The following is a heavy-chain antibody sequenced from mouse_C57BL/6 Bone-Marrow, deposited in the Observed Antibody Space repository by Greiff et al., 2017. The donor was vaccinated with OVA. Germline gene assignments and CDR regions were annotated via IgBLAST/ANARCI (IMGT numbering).Heavy chain of an antibody. CDR3: ARRDYYGSIAY. CDR1: GFSLRTSGMG. Sequence: QVTLNESGPGILQSSQTLSLTCSFSGFSLRTSGMGVSWIRQPSGTGLVWLAHIYWDDDKRYNPSLKSRLTISKDTSRNQLFLKSTSLDTADTATYYCARRDYYGSIAYWGQGTLVTVSA. V-gene: IGHV8-12*01. J-gene: IGHJ3*01. D-gene: IGHD1-1*01. CDR2: IYWDDDK.